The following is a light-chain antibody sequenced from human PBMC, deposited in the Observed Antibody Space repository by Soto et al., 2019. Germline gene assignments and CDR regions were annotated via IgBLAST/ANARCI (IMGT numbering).Light chain of an antibody. CDR1: QSISSW. CDR3: QQYNSDWT. Sequence: DIQMSQSPSTLSASVGDRVTMVCRASQSISSWLAWYQQKPGKAPKLLIYKASSLESGVPSRFRGSGSGTEFTLTISSLQPDDFATYYCQQYNSDWTFGQGTKVDIK. CDR2: KAS. J-gene: IGKJ1*01. V-gene: IGKV1-5*03.